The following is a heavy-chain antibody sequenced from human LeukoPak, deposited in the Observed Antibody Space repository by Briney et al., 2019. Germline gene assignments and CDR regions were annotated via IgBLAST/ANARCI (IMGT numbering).Heavy chain of an antibody. CDR2: IWYDGSNK. CDR3: AKDPNLVVPAAPDY. CDR1: GFTFSSYG. J-gene: IGHJ4*02. D-gene: IGHD2-2*01. V-gene: IGHV3-33*06. Sequence: GGSLRLSCAASGFTFSSYGMHWVRQAPGKGLEWVAVIWYDGSNKYYADSVKGRFTIPRDNSKNTLYLQMNSLRAEDTAVYYCAKDPNLVVPAAPDYWGQGTLVTVSS.